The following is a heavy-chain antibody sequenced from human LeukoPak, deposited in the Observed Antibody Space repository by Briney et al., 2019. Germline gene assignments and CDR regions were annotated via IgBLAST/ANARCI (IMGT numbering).Heavy chain of an antibody. CDR3: ARGMSGPYYYMDV. V-gene: IGHV3-9*01. CDR1: GFTFDDYA. D-gene: IGHD3-10*01. CDR2: ISWNSGSI. J-gene: IGHJ6*03. Sequence: PGGSLRLSCAASGFTFDDYAMHWVRQAPGKGLEWVSGISWNSGSIGYADSVKGRFTISRDNAKNSLYLQMNSLRAEDTAVYYCARGMSGPYYYMDVWGKGTTVTVSS.